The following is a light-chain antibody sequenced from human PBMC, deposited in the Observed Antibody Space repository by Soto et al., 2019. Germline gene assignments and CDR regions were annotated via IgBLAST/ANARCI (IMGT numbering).Light chain of an antibody. CDR1: WRGINTY. J-gene: IGKJ1*01. Sequence: PGERDTLSCICWRGINTYLAWYQQKPGQAPRLLIYCASNRATGIPPRFIGSGSGTDFTLTISRLEPEDFAVYYCQHYVTSLTTFGQGTKVDIK. V-gene: IGKV3-20*01. CDR3: QHYVTSLTT. CDR2: CAS.